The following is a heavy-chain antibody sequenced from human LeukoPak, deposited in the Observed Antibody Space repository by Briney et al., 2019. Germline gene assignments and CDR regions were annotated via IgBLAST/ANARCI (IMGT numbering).Heavy chain of an antibody. Sequence: GSLRLSCAASGFTFSSYAMHWVRQAPGKGLEWMAVISYDGSNKYYADSVKGRFTISRDNSKNTLYLQMNSLRAEDTAVYYCARARTVVTTKDYWGQGTLVTVSS. CDR1: GFTFSSYA. D-gene: IGHD2-21*02. J-gene: IGHJ4*02. V-gene: IGHV3-30-3*01. CDR3: ARARTVVTTKDY. CDR2: ISYDGSNK.